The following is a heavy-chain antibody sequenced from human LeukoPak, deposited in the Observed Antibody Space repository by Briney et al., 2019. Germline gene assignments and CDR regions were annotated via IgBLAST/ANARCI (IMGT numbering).Heavy chain of an antibody. V-gene: IGHV3-23*01. Sequence: GGSLRLSCAASGFTFSSYAMSWVRQAPGKGLEWVSAISGSGGSTYYADSVKGRFTISRDNSKNTLYLQMNSLRAEDTAVYYCAKDKSRLGEQKTLDYWGQGTLVTVSS. CDR3: AKDKSRLGEQKTLDY. CDR2: ISGSGGST. CDR1: GFTFSSYA. D-gene: IGHD3-16*01. J-gene: IGHJ4*02.